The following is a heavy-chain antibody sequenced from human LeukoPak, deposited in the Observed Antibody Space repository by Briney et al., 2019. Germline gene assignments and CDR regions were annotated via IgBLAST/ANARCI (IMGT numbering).Heavy chain of an antibody. CDR3: ARERYSGSYYFDS. CDR2: INPNSGGT. V-gene: IGHV1-2*02. Sequence: AXVKVSCKASGYTFTGYYIHWVRQAPGQGLEWMGWINPNSGGTSYAQKFQGRVTMTSDTSISTAYMELSRLTSDDTAVYYCARERYSGSYYFDSWGQGTLVTVSS. J-gene: IGHJ4*02. CDR1: GYTFTGYY. D-gene: IGHD1-26*01.